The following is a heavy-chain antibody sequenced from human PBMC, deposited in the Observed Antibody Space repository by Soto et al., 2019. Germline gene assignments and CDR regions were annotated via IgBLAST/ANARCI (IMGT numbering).Heavy chain of an antibody. CDR1: GFSVSAYY. J-gene: IGHJ4*02. CDR2: IYSDGAT. Sequence: EVQLVESGGGLIQPGGSLKLSCAASGFSVSAYYMSWVRQAPGKGLEWVSLIYSDGATYHADSVKGRFTISRDNSKTTLYLQMNSLRAEDTAVYYCARDRDNSAYYYSYFDYWGQGTQVTVSS. CDR3: ARDRDNSAYYYSYFDY. V-gene: IGHV3-53*01. D-gene: IGHD3-22*01.